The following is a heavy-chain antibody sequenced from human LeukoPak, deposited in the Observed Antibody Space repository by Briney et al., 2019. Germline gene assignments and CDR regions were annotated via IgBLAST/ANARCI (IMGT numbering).Heavy chain of an antibody. D-gene: IGHD2-21*02. CDR1: GFTFGSYG. CDR2: IWHDGTNK. CDR3: ARIGGDRHPIEY. J-gene: IGHJ4*02. V-gene: IGHV3-33*01. Sequence: PGRSLRLSCAASGFTFGSYGMHWVRQAPGKGLEWVALIWHDGTNKYYADSVKGRFTISRDNSKNTLYLQMNSLRAEDTAVYYCARIGGDRHPIEYWGQGTLVTVSS.